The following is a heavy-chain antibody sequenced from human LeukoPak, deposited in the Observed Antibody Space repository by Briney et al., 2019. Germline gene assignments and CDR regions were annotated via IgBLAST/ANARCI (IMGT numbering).Heavy chain of an antibody. D-gene: IGHD3-22*01. J-gene: IGHJ3*02. Sequence: GGSLRLSCAASGFIFSDYYMGWIRQAPGRGLEWVSYISDSGSNIYYTDSVKGRFTMSRDNAKKSLYLQMNSLRAEDTAVYYCAGAKFDSSGYYYRGFDIWGQGTMVTVSS. CDR1: GFIFSDYY. V-gene: IGHV3-11*04. CDR3: AGAKFDSSGYYYRGFDI. CDR2: ISDSGSNI.